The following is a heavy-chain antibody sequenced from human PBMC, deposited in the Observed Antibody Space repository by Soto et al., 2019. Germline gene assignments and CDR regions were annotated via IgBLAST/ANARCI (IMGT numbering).Heavy chain of an antibody. D-gene: IGHD6-13*01. CDR2: IYWDDDK. V-gene: IGHV2-5*02. CDR3: AHRRQQLGPYYYFDY. Sequence: QITLKESGPTLVKPTQTLTLTCTFSGFSLSTSGVGVAWIRQPPGKALEWLALIYWDDDKRYSPSLKSRLTITKDPSKNQVVLTMTNMDPVDTATYYCAHRRQQLGPYYYFDYWGQGTLVTVSS. J-gene: IGHJ4*02. CDR1: GFSLSTSGVG.